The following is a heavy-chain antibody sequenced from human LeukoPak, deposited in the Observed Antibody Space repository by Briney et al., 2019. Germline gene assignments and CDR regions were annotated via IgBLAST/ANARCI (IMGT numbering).Heavy chain of an antibody. CDR1: CGPVSSGGYY. Sequence: SQTLSLTRTVSCGPVSSGGYYWSWIRQHPGKGLEWIGSIYYRQSTDYNPSLKNRVTISVDTSKNQFSLKPSSVTTADTAVYFCARVGWLRFLVGTSYYFDDWGQGTLVTVSA. J-gene: IGHJ4*02. CDR3: ARVGWLRFLVGTSYYFDD. CDR2: IYYRQST. V-gene: IGHV4-31*03. D-gene: IGHD3-3*01.